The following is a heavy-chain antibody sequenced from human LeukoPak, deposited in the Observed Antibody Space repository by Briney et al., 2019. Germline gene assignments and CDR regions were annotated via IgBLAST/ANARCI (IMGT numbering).Heavy chain of an antibody. CDR1: GFTFSSYG. CDR2: IRYDGSNK. Sequence: GGSLRLSCAASGFTFSSYGMHWVRQAPGKGLEWVAFIRYDGSNKYYADSVRGRFTISRDNSKNTLYLQMNSLRAEDTAVYYCAKEATYFFDSSAYYGWYYFDYWGQGTLVTVSS. J-gene: IGHJ4*02. V-gene: IGHV3-30*02. CDR3: AKEATYFFDSSAYYGWYYFDY. D-gene: IGHD3-22*01.